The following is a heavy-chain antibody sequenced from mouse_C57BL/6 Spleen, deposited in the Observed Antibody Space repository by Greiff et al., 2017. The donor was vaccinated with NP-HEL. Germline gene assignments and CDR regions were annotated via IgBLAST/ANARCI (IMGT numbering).Heavy chain of an antibody. Sequence: EVQLQQSGAELVRPGSSVKMSCKTSGYTFTSYGINWVKQRPGQGLEWIGYIYIGNGYTEYEDKFKGKATLTLDTSSSTAYMQLSSLTSEDSAIYFYERSSYGSSYDAWFAYWGQGTMVTVSA. J-gene: IGHJ3*01. D-gene: IGHD1-1*01. V-gene: IGHV1-58*01. CDR3: ERSSYGSSYDAWFAY. CDR1: GYTFTSYG. CDR2: IYIGNGYT.